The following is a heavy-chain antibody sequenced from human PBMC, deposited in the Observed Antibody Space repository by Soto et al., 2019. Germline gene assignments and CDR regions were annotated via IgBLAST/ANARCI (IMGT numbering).Heavy chain of an antibody. CDR2: IYSGGDI. D-gene: IGHD1-1*01. CDR3: AKGNLEGLDF. V-gene: IGHV3-53*01. Sequence: ELQVVESGGGLIHPGGSLRLSCGASGFTVNSNYMSWVRQAPGKGLEWVSVIYSGGDIYYADSVKGRFTISRDDSKNTVYLQMNSLRADDAAIYCCAKGNLEGLDFWGQGTLVSVSS. J-gene: IGHJ4*02. CDR1: GFTVNSNY.